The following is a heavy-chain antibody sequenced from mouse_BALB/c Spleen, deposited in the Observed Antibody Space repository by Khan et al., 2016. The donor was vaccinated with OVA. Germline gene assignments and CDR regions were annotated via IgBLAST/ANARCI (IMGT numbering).Heavy chain of an antibody. CDR3: ARIYGGDFDY. Sequence: EVKLEVSGPGLVKPSQSLSLTCTVTGYSITSDYAWNWIRQFPGNKLEWMGHISYSGNTKYNPSLKSRFSITRDTSKNQFFLQLNSVTTEDTATYYCARIYGGDFDYWGQGTTLTVSS. CDR2: ISYSGNT. D-gene: IGHD1-1*01. CDR1: GYSITSDYA. V-gene: IGHV3-2*02. J-gene: IGHJ2*01.